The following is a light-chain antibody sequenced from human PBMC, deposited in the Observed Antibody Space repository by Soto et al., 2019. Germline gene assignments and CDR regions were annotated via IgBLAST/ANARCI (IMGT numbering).Light chain of an antibody. J-gene: IGLJ2*01. CDR3: CSYAGNYILV. V-gene: IGLV2-11*01. CDR1: NSAVGAYNY. Sequence: QSALTQPRSVSGSPGQSVTISCSGTNSAVGAYNYVSWYQHHPGKAPKVMIYDVNKRPSGVPDRFSGSKSGNTASLTISGLQAEDEADYFCCSYAGNYILVFGGGTKLTVL. CDR2: DVN.